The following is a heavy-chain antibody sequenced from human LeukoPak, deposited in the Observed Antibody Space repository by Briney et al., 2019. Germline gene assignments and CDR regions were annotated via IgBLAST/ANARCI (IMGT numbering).Heavy chain of an antibody. CDR1: GYTFNSYA. Sequence: GGSLRLSCTASGYTFNSYAMSWVRQAQGKGLEWVSGISGSGTSTYYADSVKGRFTISRDNSKNTLYLQMNSLRAEDTALYYCAKEPASGSCFDYWGQGTLVTVSS. CDR3: AKEPASGSCFDY. J-gene: IGHJ4*02. D-gene: IGHD3-10*01. CDR2: ISGSGTST. V-gene: IGHV3-23*01.